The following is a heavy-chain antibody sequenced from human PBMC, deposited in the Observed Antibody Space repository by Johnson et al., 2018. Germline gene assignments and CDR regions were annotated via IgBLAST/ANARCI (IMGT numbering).Heavy chain of an antibody. CDR3: ARGVGCGGGSCYPDAFDI. J-gene: IGHJ3*02. Sequence: VQLQESGGGLVQPGGSLRLSCAASGFTSTTYWMHWVRQAPGKRLVWVSRIDTAWRSTSYADSVQGRFTTSRDNAKNTLYLQMTSLRAEDTAVYHCARGVGCGGGSCYPDAFDIWGQGTMVTVSS. D-gene: IGHD2-15*01. CDR1: GFTSTTYW. CDR2: IDTAWRST. V-gene: IGHV3-74*01.